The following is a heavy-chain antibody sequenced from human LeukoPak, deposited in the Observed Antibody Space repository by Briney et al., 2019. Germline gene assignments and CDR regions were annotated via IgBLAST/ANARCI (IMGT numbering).Heavy chain of an antibody. CDR1: GGSFSGYY. V-gene: IGHV4-34*01. CDR3: ARGVGYCSSTSCYTYYYGMDV. J-gene: IGHJ6*02. Sequence: PSETLSLTCAVYGGSFSGYYWSWIRQPPGKGLEWIGEINHSGSTNYNPSLKSRVTISVDTSKNQFSLKLISVTAADTAVYYCARGVGYCSSTSCYTYYYGMDVWGQGTTVTVSS. CDR2: INHSGST. D-gene: IGHD2-2*01.